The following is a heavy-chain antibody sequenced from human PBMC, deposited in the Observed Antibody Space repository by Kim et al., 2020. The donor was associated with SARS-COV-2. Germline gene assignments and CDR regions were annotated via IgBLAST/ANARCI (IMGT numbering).Heavy chain of an antibody. CDR2: ISEYNGNT. D-gene: IGHD1-26*01. Sequence: ASVKVSCTASGFRVNTYVLSWVRQAPGQGLEWMGWISEYNGNTNYAQKFQGRVTMTTDTSTDTAYMELSRLTSDDTAIYYCARENSGRYREAFDIWGQGT. CDR3: ARENSGRYREAFDI. CDR1: GFRVNTYV. V-gene: IGHV1-18*01. J-gene: IGHJ3*02.